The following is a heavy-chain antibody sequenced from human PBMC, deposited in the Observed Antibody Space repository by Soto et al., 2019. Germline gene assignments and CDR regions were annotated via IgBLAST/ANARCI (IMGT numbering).Heavy chain of an antibody. Sequence: SQTLSLTCVISGDSVSSNSAGWNWIRQSPSRGLEWLGRTYYKSKWNNDYALSVKSRVTINPDTSKNQFSLHLYSVTPEDTAVYYCTGITWFRGMDVWGQGTPVTVSS. D-gene: IGHD3-10*01. CDR3: TGITWFRGMDV. CDR1: GDSVSSNSAG. J-gene: IGHJ6*02. CDR2: TYYKSKWNN. V-gene: IGHV6-1*01.